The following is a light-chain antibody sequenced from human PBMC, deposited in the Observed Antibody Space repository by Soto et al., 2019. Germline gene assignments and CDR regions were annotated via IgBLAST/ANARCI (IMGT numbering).Light chain of an antibody. CDR3: QQYHGWPLT. V-gene: IGKV3-15*01. Sequence: EIVMTQSPATLSVSPGERATLSCWASQSASTNLAWYHQRPGQAPRLLIYGASTRATDIPARFSGSGSGTEFTLTISSLQSEDFAVYFCQQYHGWPLTFGGGTKVDIK. J-gene: IGKJ4*01. CDR2: GAS. CDR1: QSASTN.